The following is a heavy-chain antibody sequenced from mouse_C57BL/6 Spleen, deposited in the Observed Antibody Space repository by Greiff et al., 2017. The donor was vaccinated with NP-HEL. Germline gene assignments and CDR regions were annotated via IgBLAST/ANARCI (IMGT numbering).Heavy chain of an antibody. CDR1: GYSITSGYF. J-gene: IGHJ2*01. Sequence: EVQLQESGPGLVKPSQSLSLSCSVTGYSITSGYFWNWLRQFPGNKLEWMGYISYDGSNNYNPSLKNRISITRDTSKNQFFLKLNSVTTEDTATYYCAREGSITTVVAPYFDYWGQGTTLTVSS. CDR3: AREGSITTVVAPYFDY. CDR2: ISYDGSN. D-gene: IGHD1-1*01. V-gene: IGHV3-6*01.